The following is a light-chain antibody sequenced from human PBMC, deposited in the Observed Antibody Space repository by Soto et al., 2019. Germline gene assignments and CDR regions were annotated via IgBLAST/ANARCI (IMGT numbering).Light chain of an antibody. J-gene: IGKJ4*01. Sequence: EIVLTQSPATLSLSPGERATLSCRASQSVSSFLAWFQQKPGQAPRLLIYDASNRATGIPARFSGSGSGTDFTLTISSLEPEAFAVYYCQQRSNWPQLTFGGGTKVEIE. CDR1: QSVSSF. CDR2: DAS. CDR3: QQRSNWPQLT. V-gene: IGKV3-11*01.